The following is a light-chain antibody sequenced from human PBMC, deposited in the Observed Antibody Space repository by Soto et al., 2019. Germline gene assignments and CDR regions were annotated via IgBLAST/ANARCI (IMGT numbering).Light chain of an antibody. CDR2: RNN. CDR1: SSNIGSDY. V-gene: IGLV1-47*01. Sequence: QSVLTQPPSASGTPGQRVTISCSGSSSNIGSDYVFWYQQLPGTAPKLLIYRNNQRPSGVPDRFSASKSGTSSSLAISVLRAEEDDDYYCAEGADRLSGVFGGGTKLTVL. J-gene: IGLJ2*01. CDR3: AEGADRLSGV.